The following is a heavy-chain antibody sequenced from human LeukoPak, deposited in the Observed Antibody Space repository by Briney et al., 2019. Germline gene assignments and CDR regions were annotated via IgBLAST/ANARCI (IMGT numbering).Heavy chain of an antibody. J-gene: IGHJ6*03. V-gene: IGHV4-59*11. CDR2: IYSSVST. CDR3: ARERCSGCSCDRVDQLYYVDV. Sequence: SESLSLTCTVSGDSINNHYWSWVRQPPGEGLEWIAYIYSSVSTTYNPSFKSRGTISIKTSKSQSSLKLTSMIAADAAVYYCARERCSGCSCDRVDQLYYVDVWGKGTTVAVSS. CDR1: GDSINNHY. D-gene: IGHD2-15*01.